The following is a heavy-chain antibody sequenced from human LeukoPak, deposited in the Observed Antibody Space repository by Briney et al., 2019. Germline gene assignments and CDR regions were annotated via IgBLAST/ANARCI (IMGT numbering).Heavy chain of an antibody. CDR3: VRDLLNNNYYAMAV. Sequence: GGSLSLFCAASGFTFSGSAMHWVRQASGKGLEWVGRIRSKADSYATVYAASVKGRFTVSRDDSENTAYLQMIGLKTEDTAVYYCVRDLLNNNYYAMAVCGKGTTVTVSS. CDR2: IRSKADSYAT. V-gene: IGHV3-73*01. CDR1: GFTFSGSA. D-gene: IGHD1/OR15-1a*01. J-gene: IGHJ6*04.